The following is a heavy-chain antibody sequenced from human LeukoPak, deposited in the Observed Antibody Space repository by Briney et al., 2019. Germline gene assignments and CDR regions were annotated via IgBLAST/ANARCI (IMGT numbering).Heavy chain of an antibody. CDR2: IKQDGSEK. CDR1: GFTFSSYW. J-gene: IGHJ4*02. D-gene: IGHD3-3*01. Sequence: GGSLRLSCAASGFTFSSYWMSWVRQAPGKGLEWVANIKQDGSEKYYVDSVKGRFTISRDNSKNTLSLQMNSLRAEDTAVYYCARDTYESAEFDYWGQGTLVTVSS. V-gene: IGHV3-7*01. CDR3: ARDTYESAEFDY.